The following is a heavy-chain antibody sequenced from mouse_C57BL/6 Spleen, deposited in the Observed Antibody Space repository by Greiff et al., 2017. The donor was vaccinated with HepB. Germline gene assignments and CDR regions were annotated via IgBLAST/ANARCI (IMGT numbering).Heavy chain of an antibody. D-gene: IGHD1-1*01. CDR2: IDPETGGT. J-gene: IGHJ4*01. CDR1: GYTFTDYE. CDR3: TRKEDYGSRGEDY. V-gene: IGHV1-15*01. Sequence: VQLQQSGAELVRPGASVTLSCKASGYTFTDYEMHWVKQTPVHGLEWIGAIDPETGGTAYNQKFKGKAILTADKSSSTAYMELRSLTSEDSAVYYCTRKEDYGSRGEDYWGQGTSVTVSS.